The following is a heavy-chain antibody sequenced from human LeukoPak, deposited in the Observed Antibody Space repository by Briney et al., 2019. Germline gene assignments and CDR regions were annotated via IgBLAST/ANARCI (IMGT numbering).Heavy chain of an antibody. D-gene: IGHD2-8*02. V-gene: IGHV3-33*01. CDR3: ARAVRKVAPGGGYYYYGIDD. CDR2: IWYDGTYK. CDR1: GFTFSSYC. Sequence: GGSLRLSCAASGFTFSSYCMHWVRQTPGKGLVWVAVIWYDGTYKYYADSVKGRFTISRDNSMNMLYLQMNSLRGEDTAMYYCARAVRKVAPGGGYYYYGIDDWGQGTTVTVSS. J-gene: IGHJ6*02.